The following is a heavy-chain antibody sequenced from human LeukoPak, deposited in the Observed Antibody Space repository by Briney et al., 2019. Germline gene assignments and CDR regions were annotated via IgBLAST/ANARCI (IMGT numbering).Heavy chain of an antibody. J-gene: IGHJ3*01. Sequence: SETLSLTCTVSGGAISSGSYYWSWIRQSAGKGLEWIGRIYTSGTTNSNPSLKSRVTISVDTSKNQFSLKLTPVTAADTAMYYCAREYYDNNKAPAFWGQGTMVTVSS. CDR3: AREYYDNNKAPAF. CDR2: IYTSGTT. D-gene: IGHD3-9*01. CDR1: GGAISSGSYY. V-gene: IGHV4-61*02.